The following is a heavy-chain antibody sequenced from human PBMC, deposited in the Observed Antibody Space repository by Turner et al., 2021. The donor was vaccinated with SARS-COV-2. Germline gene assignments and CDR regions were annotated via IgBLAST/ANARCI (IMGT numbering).Heavy chain of an antibody. Sequence: SVQISCKTSGFTFITYVIHWVRQAPGQRPEWLGSINGGNGRTEYAEEFKGRVTMIRDTSANTAYMELSSLKSEGVALYYCAREPLPLRFWGQGTLVTVSS. D-gene: IGHD2-21*02. CDR3: AREPLPLRF. V-gene: IGHV1-3*03. CDR1: GFTFITYV. J-gene: IGHJ4*02. CDR2: INGGNGRT.